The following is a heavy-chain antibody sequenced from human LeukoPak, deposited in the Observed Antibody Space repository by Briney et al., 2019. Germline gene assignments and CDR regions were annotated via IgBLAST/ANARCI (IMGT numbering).Heavy chain of an antibody. CDR3: ARIRYYGSGSSTPGWFDP. Sequence: SETLSLTCTVSGGFISSSSYYWGWIRQPPGKGLEWIGSIYYSGSTYYNPSLKSRVTISVDTSKNQFSLKLSSVTAADTAVYYCARIRYYGSGSSTPGWFDPWGQGTLVTVSS. V-gene: IGHV4-39*07. J-gene: IGHJ5*02. CDR2: IYYSGST. CDR1: GGFISSSSYY. D-gene: IGHD3-10*01.